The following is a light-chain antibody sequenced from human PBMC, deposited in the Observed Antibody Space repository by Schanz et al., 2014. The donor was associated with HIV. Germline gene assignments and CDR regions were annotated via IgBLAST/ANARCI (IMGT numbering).Light chain of an antibody. J-gene: IGKJ3*01. Sequence: DFVLPQFPLSLPVTPGQPASISCRSSQSLLYKDGRTFLSWFHQRPGQSPRPLIYQVSNRDSGVPDRFSGSGSGTDFTLKISRVEAEDVGVYYCTQTLQTPQFTFGPGTKVDIK. CDR1: QSLLYKDGRTF. V-gene: IGKV2-30*01. CDR3: TQTLQTPQFT. CDR2: QVS.